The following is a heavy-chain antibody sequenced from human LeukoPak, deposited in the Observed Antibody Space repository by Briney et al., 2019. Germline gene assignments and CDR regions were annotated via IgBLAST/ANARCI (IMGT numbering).Heavy chain of an antibody. CDR1: GGTFSSYA. CDR3: AKTVAVPAWFDP. D-gene: IGHD6-19*01. V-gene: IGHV1-69*01. Sequence: GSAVKVSCEASGGTFSSYAISWVRQAPGQGLEWMGGIIPIFGTANYAQKFQGRVTITADESTSTAYMELSSLRSEDTAVYYCAKTVAVPAWFDPWGQGTLVTVSS. J-gene: IGHJ5*02. CDR2: IIPIFGTA.